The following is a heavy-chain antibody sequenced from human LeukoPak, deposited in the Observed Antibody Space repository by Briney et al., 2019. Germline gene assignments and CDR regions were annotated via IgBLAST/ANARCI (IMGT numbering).Heavy chain of an antibody. CDR2: INHSGST. J-gene: IGHJ4*02. Sequence: PSETLSLTCAVYGGSFSGYYWSWIRQPPGKGLEWIGEINHSGSTNYNPSLKSRVTISVDTSKNQFSLKLSSVTDADTAVYYCAREDGGFDYWGQGTLVTVSS. D-gene: IGHD3-16*01. V-gene: IGHV4-34*01. CDR3: AREDGGFDY. CDR1: GGSFSGYY.